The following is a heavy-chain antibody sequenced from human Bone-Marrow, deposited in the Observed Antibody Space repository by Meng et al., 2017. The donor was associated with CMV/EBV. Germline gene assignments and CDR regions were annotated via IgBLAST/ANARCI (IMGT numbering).Heavy chain of an antibody. D-gene: IGHD1-1*01. CDR1: GYTFTGYY. V-gene: IGHV1-2*02. Sequence: ASVKGSCKASGYTFTGYYMHWVRQAPGQGLEWMGWINPNSGGTNYAQKFQGRVTMTRDTSISTAYMELSRLRSDDTAVYYCAREVLIQLSWLGYWGQGTLVTVSS. CDR3: AREVLIQLSWLGY. CDR2: INPNSGGT. J-gene: IGHJ4*02.